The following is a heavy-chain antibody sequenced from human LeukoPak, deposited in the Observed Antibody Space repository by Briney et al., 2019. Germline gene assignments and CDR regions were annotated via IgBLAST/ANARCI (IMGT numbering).Heavy chain of an antibody. Sequence: GGSLRLSCAASGFSFSDYNMNWVRQAPGKGLEWVSYISSSSSTIYYADSVKGRFTISRDNAKNSLYLQMSSLRAEDTAVYYCVDTKTSTIEISGYPYYYDYYYMDVWGKGTTVTVSS. CDR1: GFSFSDYN. CDR2: ISSSSSTI. D-gene: IGHD3-22*01. J-gene: IGHJ6*03. V-gene: IGHV3-48*01. CDR3: VDTKTSTIEISGYPYYYDYYYMDV.